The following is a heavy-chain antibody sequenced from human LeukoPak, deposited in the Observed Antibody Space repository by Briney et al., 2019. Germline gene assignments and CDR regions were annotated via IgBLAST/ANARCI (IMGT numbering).Heavy chain of an antibody. CDR3: ARDTPEASSGYSDY. Sequence: GGSLRLSCAASGFTLSGYSMNWVRQAPGKGLEWVSYISSSSTIYYADSVKGRFTISRDNAKNSLYLQMNSLRAEDTAVYYCARDTPEASSGYSDYWGQGTLVTVSS. D-gene: IGHD3-22*01. CDR1: GFTLSGYS. J-gene: IGHJ4*02. CDR2: ISSSSTI. V-gene: IGHV3-69-1*01.